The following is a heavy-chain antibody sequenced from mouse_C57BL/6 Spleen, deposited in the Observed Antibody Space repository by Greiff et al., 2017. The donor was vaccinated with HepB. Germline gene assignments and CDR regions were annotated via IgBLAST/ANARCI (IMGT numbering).Heavy chain of an antibody. J-gene: IGHJ2*01. CDR1: GYTFTSYW. D-gene: IGHD1-1*01. V-gene: IGHV1-64*01. CDR3: ARSGVLRYPDY. Sequence: QVQLQQSGAELVKPGASVKLSCKASGYTFTSYWMHWVKQRPGQGLEWIGMIHPNSGSTNYNEKFKSKATLTVDKSSSTAYMQLSSLTSEDSAVYYCARSGVLRYPDYWGQGTTLTVSS. CDR2: IHPNSGST.